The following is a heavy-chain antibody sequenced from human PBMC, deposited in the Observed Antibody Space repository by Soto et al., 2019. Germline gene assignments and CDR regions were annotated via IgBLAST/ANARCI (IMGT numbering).Heavy chain of an antibody. Sequence: QVQLVESGGGVVQPGRSLRLSCAASGFTFSSYGMHWVRQAPGKGLEWVAVISYDGSNKYYADSVKGRFTISRDNSKNTLYLQMNSLRAEDTAVYYCANSAGYCSGGSCYPMGYFDYWGQGTLVTVSS. CDR1: GFTFSSYG. CDR3: ANSAGYCSGGSCYPMGYFDY. D-gene: IGHD2-15*01. CDR2: ISYDGSNK. J-gene: IGHJ4*02. V-gene: IGHV3-30*18.